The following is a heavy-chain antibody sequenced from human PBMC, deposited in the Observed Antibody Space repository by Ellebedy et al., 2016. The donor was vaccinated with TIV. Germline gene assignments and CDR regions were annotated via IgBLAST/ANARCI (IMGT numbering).Heavy chain of an antibody. J-gene: IGHJ4*02. Sequence: AASVKVSCKASGYTFSNYFVHWVRQAPGQGLEWMGIINPSGGSTSYAQKFQGRVTMTRDTSTSTVYMELSSLRAEDTAVYYCARDQGVAGTVFDYWGQGTLVTVSS. D-gene: IGHD6-19*01. CDR1: GYTFSNYF. V-gene: IGHV1-46*01. CDR2: INPSGGST. CDR3: ARDQGVAGTVFDY.